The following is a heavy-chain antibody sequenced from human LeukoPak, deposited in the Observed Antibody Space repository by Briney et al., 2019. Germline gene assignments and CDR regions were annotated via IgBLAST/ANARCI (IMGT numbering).Heavy chain of an antibody. CDR1: GYTFTGYY. CDR3: ARAPGRYFDWQTI. V-gene: IGHV1-2*02. D-gene: IGHD3-9*01. J-gene: IGHJ4*02. CDR2: INPNSGGT. Sequence: GASVKVSCKASGYTFTGYYMHWVRQAPGQGLEWMGWINPNSGGTNYAQKFQGRVTMTRDTSISTAYMELSRLRSDDTAVFYCARAPGRYFDWQTIWGQGTLVTVSS.